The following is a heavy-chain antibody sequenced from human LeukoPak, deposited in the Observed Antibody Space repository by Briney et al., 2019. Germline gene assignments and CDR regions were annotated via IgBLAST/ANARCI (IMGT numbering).Heavy chain of an antibody. CDR3: ARASYYYGSGTPPDY. J-gene: IGHJ4*02. V-gene: IGHV1-18*01. Sequence: ASVKDSCKASGYTFTSYGISWVRQAPGQGLEWMGWISAYNGNTNYAQKLQGRVTMTTDTSTSTAYMELRSLRSDDTAVYYCARASYYYGSGTPPDYWGQGTLVTVSS. D-gene: IGHD3-10*01. CDR2: ISAYNGNT. CDR1: GYTFTSYG.